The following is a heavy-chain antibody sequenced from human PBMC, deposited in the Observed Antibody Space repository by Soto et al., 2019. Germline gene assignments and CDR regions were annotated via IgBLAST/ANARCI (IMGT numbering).Heavy chain of an antibody. D-gene: IGHD6-19*01. CDR3: ARAVAVAADFDY. V-gene: IGHV1-3*01. CDR2: INAGNGNT. Sequence: ASVKVSCKASGYTFSSYAMHWVRQAPGQRLEWMGWINAGNGNTKYSQKFQGRVTITRDTSASTTYMELSSLRSEDTAVYYCARAVAVAADFDYWGQGTLVTVSS. CDR1: GYTFSSYA. J-gene: IGHJ4*02.